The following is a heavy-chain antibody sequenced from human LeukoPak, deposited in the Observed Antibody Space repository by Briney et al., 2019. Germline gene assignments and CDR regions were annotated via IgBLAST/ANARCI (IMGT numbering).Heavy chain of an antibody. CDR1: GYTFTGYY. J-gene: IGHJ6*02. V-gene: IGHV1-18*04. CDR2: ISAYNGNT. CDR3: ARDFGSVRYDILTGYYNYYGMDV. D-gene: IGHD3-9*01. Sequence: ASVKVSCKASGYTFTGYYMHWVRQAPGQGLEWMGWISAYNGNTNYAQKLQGRVTMTTDTSTSTAYMELRSLRSDDTAVYYCARDFGSVRYDILTGYYNYYGMDVWGQGTTVTVSS.